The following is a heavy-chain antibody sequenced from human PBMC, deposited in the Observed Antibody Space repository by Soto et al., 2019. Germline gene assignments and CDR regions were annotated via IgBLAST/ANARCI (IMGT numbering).Heavy chain of an antibody. CDR1: GSTFSNYG. Sequence: QVQLVESGGGVVQPGTSLRLSCVATGSTFSNYGIHWVRQAPGRGLEWVAVIWHDGSQKYLADSVRGRFTISRDNSKNTVYLQMNSLRVEDTAVYYCEGRDDPFHVWGQGTMVTVSS. CDR3: EGRDDPFHV. V-gene: IGHV3-33*01. J-gene: IGHJ3*01. CDR2: IWHDGSQK.